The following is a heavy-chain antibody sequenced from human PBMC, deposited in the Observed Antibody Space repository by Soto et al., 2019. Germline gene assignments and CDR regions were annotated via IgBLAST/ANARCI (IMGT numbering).Heavy chain of an antibody. CDR3: ARGRDANS. D-gene: IGHD1-1*01. CDR1: GASVSSGNQY. CDR2: IYNSVIT. V-gene: IGHV4-61*01. J-gene: IGHJ4*02. Sequence: SETLSLTCTVSGASVSSGNQYWSWIRQPPGKRLEWIGFIYNSVITNYSPSLKGRVSISADTSRNQFSLKVTSVTAADTAVYYCARGRDANSWGQGALVTVSS.